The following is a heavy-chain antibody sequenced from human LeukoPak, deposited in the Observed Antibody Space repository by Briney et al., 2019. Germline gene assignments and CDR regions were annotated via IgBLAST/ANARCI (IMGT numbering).Heavy chain of an antibody. CDR1: GGSISSSNW. Sequence: PSGTLSLTCAVSGGSISSSNWWSWVRQPPGKGLEWIGEIYHSGSTNYNPSLKSRVTISVDKSKNQFSLKLSSVTAADTAVYYCARAGYQLLNSFDYWGQGTLVTVSS. D-gene: IGHD2-2*01. J-gene: IGHJ4*02. CDR3: ARAGYQLLNSFDY. V-gene: IGHV4-4*02. CDR2: IYHSGST.